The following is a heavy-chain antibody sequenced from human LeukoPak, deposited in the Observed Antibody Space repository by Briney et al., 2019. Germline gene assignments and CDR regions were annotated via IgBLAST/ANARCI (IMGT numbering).Heavy chain of an antibody. CDR3: ARMYSSGSFGGYYFDY. J-gene: IGHJ4*02. CDR1: GFTFSSYW. Sequence: GGSLRLSCAASGFTFSSYWMSWVRQAPGKGLEWVANIKQDGSEKYYVDSVKGRFTISRDNAKNSLYLRMNSLRAEDTAVYYCARMYSSGSFGGYYFDYWGQGTLVTVSS. V-gene: IGHV3-7*01. CDR2: IKQDGSEK. D-gene: IGHD6-19*01.